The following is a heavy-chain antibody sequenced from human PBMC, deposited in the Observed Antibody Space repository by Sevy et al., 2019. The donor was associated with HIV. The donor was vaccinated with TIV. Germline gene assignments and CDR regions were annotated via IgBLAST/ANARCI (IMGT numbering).Heavy chain of an antibody. V-gene: IGHV1-69*13. CDR1: GGTFSSYA. CDR2: IIPIFGTA. J-gene: IGHJ4*02. CDR3: ARSLDIVATIPFDY. D-gene: IGHD5-12*01. Sequence: ASVNVSCKASGGTFSSYAISWVRQAPGQGLEWMGGIIPIFGTANYAQKFQGRVTITADESTSTAYMELSSLRSEDTAVYYCARSLDIVATIPFDYWGQGTLVTVSS.